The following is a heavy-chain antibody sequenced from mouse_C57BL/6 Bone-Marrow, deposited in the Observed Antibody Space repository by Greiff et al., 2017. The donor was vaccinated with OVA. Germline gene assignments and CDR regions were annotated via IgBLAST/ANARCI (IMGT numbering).Heavy chain of an antibody. J-gene: IGHJ3*01. CDR1: GYTFTSYW. CDR3: ARGREIYYGYELAY. D-gene: IGHD2-2*01. CDR2: IHPNSGST. V-gene: IGHV1-64*01. Sequence: QVQLQQPGAELVKPGASVKLSCKASGYTFTSYWMHWVKQRPGQGLEWIGMIHPNSGSTNYNEKFKSKATLTVDKSSSTAYMQLSSLTSEDSAVYYCARGREIYYGYELAYWGQGTLVTVSA.